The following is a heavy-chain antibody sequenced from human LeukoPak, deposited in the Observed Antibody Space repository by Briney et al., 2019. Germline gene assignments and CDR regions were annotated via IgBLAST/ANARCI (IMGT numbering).Heavy chain of an antibody. J-gene: IGHJ4*02. CDR3: AGDPSMVRGENTPYFDY. CDR2: IIPIFGTA. D-gene: IGHD3-10*01. Sequence: EASVKVSCKASGGTFSSYAISWVRQAPGQGLEWMGGIIPIFGTADYAQKFQGRVTITADESTTTAYMELSSLTSEDTAVYYCAGDPSMVRGENTPYFDYWGQGTLVTVSS. V-gene: IGHV1-69*13. CDR1: GGTFSSYA.